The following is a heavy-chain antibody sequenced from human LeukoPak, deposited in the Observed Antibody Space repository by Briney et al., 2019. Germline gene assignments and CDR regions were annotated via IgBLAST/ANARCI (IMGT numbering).Heavy chain of an antibody. V-gene: IGHV3-74*01. D-gene: IGHD3-22*01. CDR3: ATGNYYDSRGYYTLGH. J-gene: IGHJ1*01. CDR2: INGDGSTT. Sequence: GGSLRLSCAASGFTFSRYWMHWVRQAPGKGLVWVSRINGDGSTTSYADSVKGGFTISRDNAKNTLYLQMNSLRAEDTAVYYCATGNYYDSRGYYTLGHWGQGTLVTVSS. CDR1: GFTFSRYW.